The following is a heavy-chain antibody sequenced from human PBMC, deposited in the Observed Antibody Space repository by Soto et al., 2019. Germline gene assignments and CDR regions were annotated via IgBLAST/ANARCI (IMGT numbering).Heavy chain of an antibody. D-gene: IGHD3-22*01. CDR2: ISSSSSTI. CDR3: ARSIERMYYYDSSGYYDRAFDI. V-gene: IGHV3-48*01. Sequence: PGGSLRLSCAASGFTFSSYSMNWVRQAPGKGLEWVSYISSSSSTIYYADSVKGRFTISRDNAKNSLYLQMNSLRAEDTAVYYCARSIERMYYYDSSGYYDRAFDIWGQGTMVTVSS. J-gene: IGHJ3*02. CDR1: GFTFSSYS.